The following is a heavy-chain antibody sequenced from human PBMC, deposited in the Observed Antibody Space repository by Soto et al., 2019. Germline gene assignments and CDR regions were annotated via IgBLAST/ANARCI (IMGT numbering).Heavy chain of an antibody. D-gene: IGHD5-18*01. Sequence: GGSLRLSCAVSGFSLTDVWMNWFRQAPGKGLEWVGRIKSKTAGGTTDYAAPVKGRFTILRDDSKNTLYLQMDSLITEDTAVYFCSHGYGQYFNSWGQGTLVTVSS. CDR3: SHGYGQYFNS. J-gene: IGHJ4*02. CDR1: GFSLTDVW. CDR2: IKSKTAGGTT. V-gene: IGHV3-15*07.